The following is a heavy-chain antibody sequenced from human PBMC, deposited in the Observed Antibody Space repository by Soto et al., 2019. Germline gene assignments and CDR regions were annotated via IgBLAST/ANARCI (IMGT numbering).Heavy chain of an antibody. Sequence: ASVKVSCKASGHTFTGYYMHWVRQAPGQGLEWMGWINPNSGGTNYAQKFQGWVTMTRDTSISTAYMELSRLRSDDTAVYYCARGGTSHYYGMDVWGQGTTVTVSS. CDR1: GHTFTGYY. D-gene: IGHD1-1*01. CDR2: INPNSGGT. J-gene: IGHJ6*02. CDR3: ARGGTSHYYGMDV. V-gene: IGHV1-2*04.